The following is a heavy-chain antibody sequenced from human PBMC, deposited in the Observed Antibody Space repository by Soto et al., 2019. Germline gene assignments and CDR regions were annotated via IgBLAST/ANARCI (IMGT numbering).Heavy chain of an antibody. CDR2: IDAGNGNT. D-gene: IGHD3-22*01. CDR3: ARELHYYDSSGYYDY. Sequence: ASVKVSCKASGYTLTSYAMHWVRQAPGQRLEWMGWIDAGNGNTKYSQKFQGRVTITRDTSASTAYMELSSLRSEDTAVYYCARELHYYDSSGYYDYWGQGTLVTVSS. CDR1: GYTLTSYA. V-gene: IGHV1-3*01. J-gene: IGHJ4*02.